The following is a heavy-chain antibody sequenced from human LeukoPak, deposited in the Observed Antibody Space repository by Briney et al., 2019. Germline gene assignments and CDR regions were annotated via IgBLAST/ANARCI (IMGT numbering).Heavy chain of an antibody. J-gene: IGHJ4*02. D-gene: IGHD3-22*01. CDR2: INPTSGGA. Sequence: GASVKVSCKASGYTFIGYYMYGVREAPGQGLEWMGWINPTSGGANYAQKFQGRVTMTRDTSMSTAYMEMRSLRSDDTAVYYCARGEYYDSGVYYYDWGQGTQVTVSS. CDR3: ARGEYYDSGVYYYD. V-gene: IGHV1-2*02. CDR1: GYTFIGYY.